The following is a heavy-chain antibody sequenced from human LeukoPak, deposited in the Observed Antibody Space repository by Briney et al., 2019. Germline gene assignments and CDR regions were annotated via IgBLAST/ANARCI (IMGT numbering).Heavy chain of an antibody. CDR1: GGSISSYY. J-gene: IGHJ4*02. CDR2: IYYSGST. D-gene: IGHD3-22*01. V-gene: IGHV4-59*01. CDR3: ARANYYDSSGYFDY. Sequence: KTSETLSLTCTVSGGSISSYYWSWIRQPPGKGLEWIGYIYYSGSTNYNPSFKSRVTISVDTSKNQFSLKLSSVTAADTAVYYCARANYYDSSGYFDYWGQGTLVTVSS.